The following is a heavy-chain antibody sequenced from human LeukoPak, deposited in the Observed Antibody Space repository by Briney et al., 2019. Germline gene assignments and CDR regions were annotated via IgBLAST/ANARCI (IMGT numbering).Heavy chain of an antibody. D-gene: IGHD5-18*01. CDR1: GYTFTGYY. J-gene: IGHJ6*03. CDR2: INPNSGGT. V-gene: IGHV1-2*02. CDR3: ARDRYTAYGYYYYMDV. Sequence: ASVKVSCKASGYTFTGYYMHWVRQAPGQGLEWMGWINPNSGGTNYAQKFQGRVTMTRDTSISTAYMELSRLRSDDTAVYYCARDRYTAYGYYYYMDVWGKGTTVTVSS.